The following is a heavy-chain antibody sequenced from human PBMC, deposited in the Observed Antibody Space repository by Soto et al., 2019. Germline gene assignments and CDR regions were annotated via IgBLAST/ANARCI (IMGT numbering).Heavy chain of an antibody. CDR2: IYHSGST. Sequence: SETLSLTCAVSGYSISSGYYWGWIRQPPGKGLEWIGSIYHSGSTYYNPSLKSRVTISVDTSKNQFSLKLSSVTAADTAVYYCAVTRGSGSYGHGMDVWGQGTTVTVSS. D-gene: IGHD3-10*01. J-gene: IGHJ6*02. V-gene: IGHV4-38-2*01. CDR3: AVTRGSGSYGHGMDV. CDR1: GYSISSGYY.